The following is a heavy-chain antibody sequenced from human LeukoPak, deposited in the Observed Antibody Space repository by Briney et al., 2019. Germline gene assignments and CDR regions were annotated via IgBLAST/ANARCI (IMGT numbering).Heavy chain of an antibody. J-gene: IGHJ4*02. CDR3: AKSMVRGVPLNYYFDY. Sequence: GGSLRLSCAASGFTFSSFGMHWVRQAPGKGLEWVAVISYDGSNKYYVDSVKGRFTISRDNSHNTLYLQMNSLRAEDTAVYYCAKSMVRGVPLNYYFDYWGQGTLVTVPS. CDR2: ISYDGSNK. D-gene: IGHD3-10*01. CDR1: GFTFSSFG. V-gene: IGHV3-30*18.